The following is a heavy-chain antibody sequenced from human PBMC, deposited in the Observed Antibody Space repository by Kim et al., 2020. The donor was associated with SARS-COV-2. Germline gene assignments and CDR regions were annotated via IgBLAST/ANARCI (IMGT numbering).Heavy chain of an antibody. D-gene: IGHD1-1*01. CDR2: IKQDGSEK. CDR1: GFTFSNYW. CDR3: ARGNWAPFDY. V-gene: IGHV3-7*03. Sequence: GGSLRLSCAASGFTFSNYWMNWVRQAPGKGLEWVANIKQDGSEKNYVDSVKGRFTISRDNAENSLYLQMNSLRVEDTATYFCARGNWAPFDYWGQGSLVTVYS. J-gene: IGHJ4*02.